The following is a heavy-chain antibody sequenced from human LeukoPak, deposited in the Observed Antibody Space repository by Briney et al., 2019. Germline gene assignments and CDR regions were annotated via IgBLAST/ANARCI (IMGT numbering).Heavy chain of an antibody. D-gene: IGHD1-26*01. CDR3: AKSLLTTASGTGRAFDL. CDR2: ISAGGDLT. V-gene: IGHV3-23*01. CDR1: GFTFTKYW. J-gene: IGHJ3*01. Sequence: GGSLRLSCAASGFTFTKYWMTWVRRAPGRGLEWVSGISAGGDLTFHADPVKGRFTISRDNSKNTQYLQMNSLRADDTAEYYCAKSLLTTASGTGRAFDLWGQGTMVTVSS.